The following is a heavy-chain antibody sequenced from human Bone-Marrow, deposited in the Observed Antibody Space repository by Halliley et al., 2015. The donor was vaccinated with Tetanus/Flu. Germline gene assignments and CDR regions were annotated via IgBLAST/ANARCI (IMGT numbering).Heavy chain of an antibody. CDR2: SGFA. J-gene: IGHJ4*02. Sequence: SGFANYNPPLKRRVPMSTAPSKNQFSLKLTSMPAADTAVYYCARGSGSAFCGGDCYGLDYWGQGILVTVSS. V-gene: IGHV4-4*07. D-gene: IGHD2-21*02. CDR3: ARGSGSAFCGGDCYGLDY.